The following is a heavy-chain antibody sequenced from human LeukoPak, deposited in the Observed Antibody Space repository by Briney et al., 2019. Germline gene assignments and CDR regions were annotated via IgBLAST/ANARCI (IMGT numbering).Heavy chain of an antibody. D-gene: IGHD6-6*01. V-gene: IGHV3-9*01. CDR3: AKDIGIAARPSAFDI. Sequence: GGSLRLSCAASGFTFDDYAMHWVRQAPGKGLEWVSGISWNSGSIGYADSVKGRFTISRDSAKNSLYLQMNSLRAEDTALYYCAKDIGIAARPSAFDIWGQGTMVTVSS. J-gene: IGHJ3*02. CDR2: ISWNSGSI. CDR1: GFTFDDYA.